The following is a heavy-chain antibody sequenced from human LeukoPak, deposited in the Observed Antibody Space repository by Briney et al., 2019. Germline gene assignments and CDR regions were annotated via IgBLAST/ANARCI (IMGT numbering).Heavy chain of an antibody. V-gene: IGHV3-23*01. CDR2: INGSGVIT. CDR1: EFTFSKYA. D-gene: IGHD3-16*01. CDR3: AKDSSQGGDYFDS. Sequence: GGSLRLSCAASEFTFSKYAMNWVRQAPGKGLEWVSGINGSGVITFYVDSVKGRFTISRDNSKNTLYLQTNSLRAEDTAIYYCAKDSSQGGDYFDSWGQGTLVTVSS. J-gene: IGHJ4*02.